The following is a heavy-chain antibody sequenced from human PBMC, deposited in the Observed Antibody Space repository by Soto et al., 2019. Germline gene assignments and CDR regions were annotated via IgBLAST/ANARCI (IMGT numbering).Heavy chain of an antibody. D-gene: IGHD3-9*01. J-gene: IGHJ4*02. CDR3: ARAPRYFDILTGSYYFDY. CDR2: IDYSGST. Sequence: PSETMSHTCSVAGGSIASGGDYCSWIRQHPGKGLEWIGYIDYSGSTDYNPSLKSRVTISVDTSKNLFSLKVSSVTAADTAVYYCARAPRYFDILTGSYYFDYWGQGTLVTVSS. V-gene: IGHV4-31*03. CDR1: GGSIASGGDY.